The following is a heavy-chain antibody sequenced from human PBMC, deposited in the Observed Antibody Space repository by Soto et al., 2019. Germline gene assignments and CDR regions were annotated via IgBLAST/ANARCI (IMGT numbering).Heavy chain of an antibody. CDR3: GYLYDSSAYDY. Sequence: GGSLRLSCAASGFTFSSYSMSWVRQAPGKGLEWVSAISGSGGSTYYADSVKGRFNISRENSKNTLYLQMSSLRDEDTAVYYCGYLYDSSAYDYWGRGNLVTVSS. J-gene: IGHJ4*02. CDR1: GFTFSSYS. CDR2: ISGSGGST. V-gene: IGHV3-23*01. D-gene: IGHD3-22*01.